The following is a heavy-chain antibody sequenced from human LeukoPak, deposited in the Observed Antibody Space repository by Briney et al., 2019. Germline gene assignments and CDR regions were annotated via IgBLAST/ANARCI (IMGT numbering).Heavy chain of an antibody. CDR1: GGSISSYY. V-gene: IGHV4-4*07. CDR2: IYTSGST. Sequence: PSETLSLTCTVSGGSISSYYWSWIRQPAGKGLEWIGRIYTSGSTNYNPSLKSRVTMSVGTSKNQFSLKLTSVTAADTAVYYCARSSVYRSSWLIDYWGQGTLVTVSS. J-gene: IGHJ4*02. CDR3: ARSSVYRSSWLIDY. D-gene: IGHD6-13*01.